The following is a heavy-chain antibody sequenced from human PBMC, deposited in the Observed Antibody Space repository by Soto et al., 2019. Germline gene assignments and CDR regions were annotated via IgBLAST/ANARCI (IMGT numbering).Heavy chain of an antibody. D-gene: IGHD1-26*01. J-gene: IGHJ1*01. Sequence: GGSLRLSCAASGFTFSSYAMHWVRQAPGKGLEWVAVISYDGSNKYYADSVKGRFTISRDNSKNTLYLQMNSLRAEDTAVYYCARDLYRSGSRGYFQHWGQGT. V-gene: IGHV3-30-3*01. CDR2: ISYDGSNK. CDR3: ARDLYRSGSRGYFQH. CDR1: GFTFSSYA.